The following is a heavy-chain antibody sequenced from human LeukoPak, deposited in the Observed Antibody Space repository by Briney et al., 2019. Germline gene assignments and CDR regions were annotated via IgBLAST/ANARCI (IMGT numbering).Heavy chain of an antibody. D-gene: IGHD3-22*01. CDR1: GESFSGYY. CDR2: INHSGTT. CDR3: ARGKYDSGGYYLDY. V-gene: IGHV4-34*01. J-gene: IGHJ4*02. Sequence: SETLSLTCAVYGESFSGYYWSWIRQPPGKGLTWIGEINHSGTTDYNPSLKSRVTISLDTSKSQFSLMLSSVTAADTAVYYCARGKYDSGGYYLDYWGQGTLVTVSS.